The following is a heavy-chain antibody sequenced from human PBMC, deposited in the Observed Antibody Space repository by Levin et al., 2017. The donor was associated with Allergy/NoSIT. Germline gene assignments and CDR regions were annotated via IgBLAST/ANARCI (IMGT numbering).Heavy chain of an antibody. CDR1: GFTFDDYA. Sequence: SCAASGFTFDDYAMHWVRQAPGKGLEWVSGISWNSGSIGYADSVKGRFTISRDNAKNSLYLQMNSLRAEDTALYYCAILTVTTYGYWGQGTLVTVSS. CDR2: ISWNSGSI. CDR3: AILTVTTYGY. V-gene: IGHV3-9*01. D-gene: IGHD4-17*01. J-gene: IGHJ4*02.